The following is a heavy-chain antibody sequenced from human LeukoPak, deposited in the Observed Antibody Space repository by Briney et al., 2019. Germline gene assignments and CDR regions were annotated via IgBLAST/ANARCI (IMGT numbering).Heavy chain of an antibody. CDR2: IYYSGST. CDR1: GGSISSSSYY. CDR3: AREGRYCGSTSCHYFDY. Sequence: PSETLSLTCTVSGGSISSSSYYWGWIRQPPGKGLEWIGSIYYSGSTYYNPSLKSRVTMSVDTSKNQFSLKLSSVTAADTAVYYCAREGRYCGSTSCHYFDYWGQGTLVTVSS. V-gene: IGHV4-39*07. J-gene: IGHJ4*02. D-gene: IGHD2-2*01.